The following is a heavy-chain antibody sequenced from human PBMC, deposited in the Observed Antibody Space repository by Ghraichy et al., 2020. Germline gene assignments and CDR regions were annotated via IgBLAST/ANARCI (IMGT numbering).Heavy chain of an antibody. D-gene: IGHD3-10*01. V-gene: IGHV3-64D*06. J-gene: IGHJ4*02. CDR1: GFTFSSYA. Sequence: GGSLRLSCSASGFTFSSYAMHWVRQAPGKGLEYVSAISNNGGGTYYADSVKGRFTISRDNSKNTLSLQMSSLRAEDTAVYYCVKRSEGSGSYYRYYFDYWGQGTLVTVSS. CDR3: VKRSEGSGSYYRYYFDY. CDR2: ISNNGGGT.